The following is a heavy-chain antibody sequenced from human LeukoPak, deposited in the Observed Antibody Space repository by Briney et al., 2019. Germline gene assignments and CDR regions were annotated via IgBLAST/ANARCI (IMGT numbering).Heavy chain of an antibody. CDR1: GFTFNTYS. CDR3: ARGGVNYDILTGYWGDAFDI. CDR2: ISIRSSSI. V-gene: IGHV3-48*02. Sequence: GSLRLSCAVSGFTFNTYSMSWVRKAPGKGLEWVSYISIRSSSIYYADSVKGRFTISRDNAKNSLYLQMNSLRDEDTAVYYCARGGVNYDILTGYWGDAFDIWGQGTMVTVSS. D-gene: IGHD3-9*01. J-gene: IGHJ3*02.